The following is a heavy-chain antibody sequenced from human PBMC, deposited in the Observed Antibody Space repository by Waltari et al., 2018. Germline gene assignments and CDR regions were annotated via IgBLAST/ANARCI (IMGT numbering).Heavy chain of an antibody. J-gene: IGHJ6*02. Sequence: QVQLQESGPGLVKPSETLSLTCTVSGGSISSHYWSWIRQPPGKGLEWIGYIYYSGSTNYNPSLKSRVTISVDTSKNQFSLKLSSVTAADTAVYYCARGGYSGYQRSNYYYGMDVWGQGTTVTVSS. CDR2: IYYSGST. CDR1: GGSISSHY. D-gene: IGHD5-12*01. V-gene: IGHV4-59*11. CDR3: ARGGYSGYQRSNYYYGMDV.